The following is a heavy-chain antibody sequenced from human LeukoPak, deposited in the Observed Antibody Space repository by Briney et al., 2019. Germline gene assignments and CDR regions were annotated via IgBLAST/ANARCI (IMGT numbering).Heavy chain of an antibody. Sequence: GGSLRLSCAASGFTFSSYAMTWVRQAPGKGLEWVSGISGSGITIFYADSVRGRFTISRDNSRNTLYLLMNSLRAEDTAVYYCAKVRSSEDYPYYFDSWGQGTLVTVSS. CDR3: AKVRSSEDYPYYFDS. V-gene: IGHV3-23*01. D-gene: IGHD3-22*01. CDR1: GFTFSSYA. CDR2: ISGSGITI. J-gene: IGHJ4*02.